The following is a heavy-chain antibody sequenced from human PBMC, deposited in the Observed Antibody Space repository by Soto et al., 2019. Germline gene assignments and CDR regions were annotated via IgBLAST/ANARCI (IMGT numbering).Heavy chain of an antibody. V-gene: IGHV4-59*12. CDR2: IYYSGST. CDR1: GGSISSYY. J-gene: IGHJ4*02. CDR3: ARVGMSYCGSGSYYFDY. D-gene: IGHD3-10*01. Sequence: SETLSLTCTVSGGSISSYYWSWIRQPPGKGLEWIGYIYYSGSTYYNPSLKSRVTISVDTSKNQFSLKLSSVTAADTAVYYCARVGMSYCGSGSYYFDYWGQGTLVTVSS.